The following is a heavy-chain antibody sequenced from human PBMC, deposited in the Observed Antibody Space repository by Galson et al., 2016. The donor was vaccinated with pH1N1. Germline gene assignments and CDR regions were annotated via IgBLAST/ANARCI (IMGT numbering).Heavy chain of an antibody. V-gene: IGHV1-69*06. CDR2: IIPVFGAA. Sequence: SVKVSCKASEGTLTRYAISWVRQAPGQGLERMGGIIPVFGAATYAQKFQGRVTITADKSADTAYMELSSLRSEDTAVYYCASPPPSSGHLNYYYYMDVWGQGTTVTVS. D-gene: IGHD3-3*01. CDR1: EGTLTRYA. J-gene: IGHJ6*03. CDR3: ASPPPSSGHLNYYYYMDV.